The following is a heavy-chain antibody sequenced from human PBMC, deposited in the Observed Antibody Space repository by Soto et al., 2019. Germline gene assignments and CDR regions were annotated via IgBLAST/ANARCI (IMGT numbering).Heavy chain of an antibody. Sequence: ASVKPSCKASGYTFTSYAMHCVRQAPGEGLEWLGWINTHNGNTNYAQNLQGRVFMTADTSTNTAYMELRSLRSDDTAIYYCTREGSAPYYYYGMDAWGQGTTVTVSS. CDR3: TREGSAPYYYYGMDA. D-gene: IGHD3-10*01. CDR1: GYTFTSYA. J-gene: IGHJ6*02. CDR2: INTHNGNT. V-gene: IGHV1-18*01.